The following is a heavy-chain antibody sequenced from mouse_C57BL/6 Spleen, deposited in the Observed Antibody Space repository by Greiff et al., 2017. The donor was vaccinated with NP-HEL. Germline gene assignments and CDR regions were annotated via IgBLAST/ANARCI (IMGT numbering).Heavy chain of an antibody. CDR3: AREVLFYAMDY. V-gene: IGHV1-19*01. J-gene: IGHJ4*01. CDR1: GYTFTDYS. D-gene: IGHD2-14*01. CDR2: INPYNGGT. Sequence: VQLQQSGPVLVKPGASVKMSCKASGYTFTDYSMNWVKQSPGKSLEWIGVINPYNGGTSYNHNFKGKATLTVDKSSSTAYMELNSLTSEDSAVYYCAREVLFYAMDYWGQGTSVTVSS.